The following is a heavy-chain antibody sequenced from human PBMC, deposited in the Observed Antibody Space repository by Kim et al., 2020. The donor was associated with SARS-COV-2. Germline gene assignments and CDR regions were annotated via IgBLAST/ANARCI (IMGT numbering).Heavy chain of an antibody. Sequence: SETLSLTCTVSGGSVSSGSYYWSWIRQPPGKGLEWIGYIYYSGSTNYNPSLKSRVTISVDTSKNQFSLKLSSVTAADTAVYYCARDPVGANYYYYYGMDVWGQGTTVTVSS. D-gene: IGHD1-26*01. J-gene: IGHJ6*02. V-gene: IGHV4-61*01. CDR1: GGSVSSGSYY. CDR2: IYYSGST. CDR3: ARDPVGANYYYYYGMDV.